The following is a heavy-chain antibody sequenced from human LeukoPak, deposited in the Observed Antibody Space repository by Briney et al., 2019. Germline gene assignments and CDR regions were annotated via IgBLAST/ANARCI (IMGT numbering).Heavy chain of an antibody. V-gene: IGHV3-23*01. CDR1: GFTFSNYV. CDR2: INGSAGST. D-gene: IGHD3-10*01. J-gene: IGHJ4*02. Sequence: GGSLRLSCAASGFTFSNYVMSWVPPAPGKGLGWGSRINGSAGSTYYADSVKDRLTIYRDNSKNTLYLPLNILRAEDTAVYYCAKDGGTMVRGVYYWGQGTLVAVSS. CDR3: AKDGGTMVRGVYY.